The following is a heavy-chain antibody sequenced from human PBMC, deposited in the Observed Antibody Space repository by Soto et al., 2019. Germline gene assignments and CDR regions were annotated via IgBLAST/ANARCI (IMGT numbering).Heavy chain of an antibody. D-gene: IGHD2-15*01. CDR2: INHSGST. V-gene: IGHV4-34*01. CDR1: GGSFSGYY. Sequence: LSLTCAVYGGSFSGYYWSWIRQPPGKGLEWIGEINHSGSTNYNPSLKSRVTISVDTSKNQFSLKLSSVTAADTAVYYCARVSSSAAATGAFDIWGQGTMVTVSS. J-gene: IGHJ3*02. CDR3: ARVSSSAAATGAFDI.